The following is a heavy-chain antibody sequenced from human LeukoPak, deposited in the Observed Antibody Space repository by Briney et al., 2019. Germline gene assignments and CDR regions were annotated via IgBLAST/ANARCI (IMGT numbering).Heavy chain of an antibody. D-gene: IGHD7-27*01. CDR3: AKDGGLWVSAHWGDS. CDR1: GFTFSSYT. J-gene: IGHJ4*02. Sequence: GGSPRLSCAASGFTFSSYTMSWVRQAPGKGLEWVSTITTSDGNTYYAGSVKGRFTVSRDNSKNTLFLQMNSLRAEDTAVYYCAKDGGLWVSAHWGDSWGRGTLVTVSS. V-gene: IGHV3-23*01. CDR2: ITTSDGNT.